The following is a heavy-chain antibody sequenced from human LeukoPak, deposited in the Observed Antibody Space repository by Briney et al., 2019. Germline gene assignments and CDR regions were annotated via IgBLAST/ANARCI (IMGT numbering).Heavy chain of an antibody. J-gene: IGHJ4*02. CDR1: GFTFSNAW. V-gene: IGHV3-11*04. D-gene: IGHD3-3*01. CDR3: ASWAGNTQSDSWSGPFDY. CDR2: ISAGGRTT. Sequence: PGGSLRLSCAASGFTFSNAWMSWVRQAPGKGLEWVSYISAGGRTTFYADSVTGRFTISRDNAKNSLYLQMSSLRVEDTAVYYCASWAGNTQSDSWSGPFDYWGQGSLVTVSS.